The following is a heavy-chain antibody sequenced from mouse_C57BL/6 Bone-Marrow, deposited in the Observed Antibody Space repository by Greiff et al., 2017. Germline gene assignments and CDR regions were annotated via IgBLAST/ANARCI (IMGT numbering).Heavy chain of an antibody. CDR3: AREGYYYGSSPAWFAY. Sequence: QVQLKQSGAELARPGASVKLSCKASGYTFTSYGISWVKQRTGQGLEWIGEIYPRSGNTYYNEKFTGKATLTADKSSSTAYMELRSLTSEASAVYFGAREGYYYGSSPAWFAYWGQGTLVTVSA. CDR1: GYTFTSYG. D-gene: IGHD1-1*01. J-gene: IGHJ3*01. V-gene: IGHV1-81*01. CDR2: IYPRSGNT.